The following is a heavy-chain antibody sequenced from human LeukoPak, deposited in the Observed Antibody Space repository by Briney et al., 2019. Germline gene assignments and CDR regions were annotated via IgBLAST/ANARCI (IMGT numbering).Heavy chain of an antibody. V-gene: IGHV4-38-2*02. D-gene: IGHD6-13*01. CDR2: MYHSGDT. Sequence: SETLSLTCTVSGYSISSGYYWGWIRQPPGKGLEWIGHMYHSGDTYYNPSLKSRVAISVDTSENQFSLKLSSVTAADTAVYYCAGTYSLYDAFDIWGQGTMVTVSS. J-gene: IGHJ3*02. CDR1: GYSISSGYY. CDR3: AGTYSLYDAFDI.